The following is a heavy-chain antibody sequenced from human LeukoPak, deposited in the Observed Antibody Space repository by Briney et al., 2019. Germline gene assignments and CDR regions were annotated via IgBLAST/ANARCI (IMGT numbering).Heavy chain of an antibody. V-gene: IGHV3-48*01. J-gene: IGHJ3*02. Sequence: GGSLRLSCAASGSTFSSYSMNWVRQAPGKGLEWVSYISSSSSTIYYADSVKGRFTISRDNAKNSLYLQMNSLRAEDTAVYYCAGILWFGELLTAFDIWGQGTMVTVSS. CDR1: GSTFSSYS. CDR2: ISSSSSTI. CDR3: AGILWFGELLTAFDI. D-gene: IGHD3-10*01.